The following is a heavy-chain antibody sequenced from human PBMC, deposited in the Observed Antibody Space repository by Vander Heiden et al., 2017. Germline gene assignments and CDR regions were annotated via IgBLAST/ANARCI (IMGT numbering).Heavy chain of an antibody. V-gene: IGHV3-7*01. D-gene: IGHD2-15*01. Sequence: EVQLVESGGGLVQPGGSLRLSCAASGFTFSWYWMSWVRQAPGKGLEWVANINQDGSEKYYVDSVKGRFTISRDNAKNSLYLQMNSLRAEDTAVYYCARGGGIDYWGQGTLVTVSS. J-gene: IGHJ4*02. CDR1: GFTFSWYW. CDR2: INQDGSEK. CDR3: ARGGGIDY.